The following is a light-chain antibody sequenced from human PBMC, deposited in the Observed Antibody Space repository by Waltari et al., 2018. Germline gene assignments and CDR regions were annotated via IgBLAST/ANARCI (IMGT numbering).Light chain of an antibody. Sequence: DIQMTQSPSSLSASVRDRVTITCRASQSISSYLNWYHQEPGKAPKLLIYAASSLQSGVPSRFSGSGSGTDFTLTINSLQPEDFATYYCQQSSSTPPFTFGPGTKVDIK. CDR2: AAS. V-gene: IGKV1-39*01. CDR1: QSISSY. CDR3: QQSSSTPPFT. J-gene: IGKJ3*01.